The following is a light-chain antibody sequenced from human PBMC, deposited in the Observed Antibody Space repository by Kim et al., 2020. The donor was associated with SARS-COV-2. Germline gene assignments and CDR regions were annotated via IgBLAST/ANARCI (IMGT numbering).Light chain of an antibody. CDR1: GSVFGGYGCYTY. J-gene: IGLJ1*01. V-gene: IGLV2-8*01. CDR2: EVT. CDR3: TTHANSNYI. Sequence: VTSAVSGAGSVFGGYGCYTYVSWYQQHPGNAPKLIIYEVTRRPSGVPNRFSGSKSGNTAFLTVSGLQAEDEADYYCTTHANSNYIFGTGTKVTVL.